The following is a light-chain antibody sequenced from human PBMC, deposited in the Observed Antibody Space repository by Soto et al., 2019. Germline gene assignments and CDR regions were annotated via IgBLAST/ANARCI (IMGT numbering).Light chain of an antibody. Sequence: IVLTQSPGTLSLSPGERATLSCRASQSVRSSYLGWYQQKHGQAPRLLIYGASTRATGIPARFSGSGSGTELTITISSLQSEDFEVYYCQQYNNWLWTFGQGTKVDIK. CDR3: QQYNNWLWT. J-gene: IGKJ1*01. CDR1: QSVRSSY. CDR2: GAS. V-gene: IGKV3-15*01.